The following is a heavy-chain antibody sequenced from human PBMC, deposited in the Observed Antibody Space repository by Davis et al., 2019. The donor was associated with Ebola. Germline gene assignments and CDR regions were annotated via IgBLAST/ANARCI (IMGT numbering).Heavy chain of an antibody. J-gene: IGHJ4*02. CDR1: GGSVSSGSYY. Sequence: SETLSLTCTVSGGSVSSGSYYWSWIRQPPGKGLEWIGYIYYSGSTNYNPSLKSRVTISVDTSKNQFSLKLSSVTAEDTAVYYCASGDYWGQGTLVTVSS. CDR2: IYYSGST. V-gene: IGHV4-61*01. CDR3: ASGDY.